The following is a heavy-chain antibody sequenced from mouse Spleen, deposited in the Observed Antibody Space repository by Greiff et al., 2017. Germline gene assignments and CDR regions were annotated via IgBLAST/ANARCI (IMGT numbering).Heavy chain of an antibody. D-gene: IGHD4-1*01. Sequence: QVQLQQSGAELVKPGASVKLSCKASGYTFTSYWMHWVKQRPGQGLEWIGEIDPSDSYTNYNQKFKGKATLTVDKSSSTAYMQLSSLTSEDSAVYYCVLTGTMDYWGQGTSVTVSS. CDR1: GYTFTSYW. V-gene: IGHV1-69*02. CDR3: VLTGTMDY. J-gene: IGHJ4*01. CDR2: IDPSDSYT.